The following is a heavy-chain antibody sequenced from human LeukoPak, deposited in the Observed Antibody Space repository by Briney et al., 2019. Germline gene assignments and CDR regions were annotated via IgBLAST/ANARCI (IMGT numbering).Heavy chain of an antibody. D-gene: IGHD2-2*01. CDR3: ARAPDCSSTSCYRSYYYGMDV. CDR2: INHSGST. J-gene: IGHJ6*02. Sequence: SETLSLTCAVYGGSFSGYYWSWIRQPPGKGLEWIGEINHSGSTNYNPSLKSRVTISVDTSKNQFSLKLSSVTAADTAVYYCARAPDCSSTSCYRSYYYGMDVWGQGTTVTVSS. CDR1: GGSFSGYY. V-gene: IGHV4-34*01.